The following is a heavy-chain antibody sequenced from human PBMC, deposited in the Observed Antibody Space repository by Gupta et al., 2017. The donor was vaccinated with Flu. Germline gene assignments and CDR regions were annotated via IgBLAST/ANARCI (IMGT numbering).Heavy chain of an antibody. CDR2: ISYDGSNK. CDR3: AKDFWSGYYLGNYMDV. V-gene: IGHV3-30*18. Sequence: PGKGLEWVAVISYDGSNKYYADSVKGRFTISRDNSKNTLYLQMNSLRAEDTAVYYCAKDFWSGYYLGNYMDVWGKGTTVTVSS. J-gene: IGHJ6*03. D-gene: IGHD3-3*01.